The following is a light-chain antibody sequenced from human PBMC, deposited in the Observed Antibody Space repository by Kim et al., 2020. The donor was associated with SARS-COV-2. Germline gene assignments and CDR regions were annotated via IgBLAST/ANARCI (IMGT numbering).Light chain of an antibody. CDR2: DVS. V-gene: IGLV2-14*03. CDR1: TSDVGYYNY. CDR3: SSYTGTDTYV. Sequence: QSALTQPASVSGSPGQSITISCTGATSDVGYYNYVSWYQHHPGRAPELIIFDVSKRPSGISNRFSGSKSGDTASLTISGLQAEDEAEYYCSSYTGTDTYVFGSGTKVTVL. J-gene: IGLJ1*01.